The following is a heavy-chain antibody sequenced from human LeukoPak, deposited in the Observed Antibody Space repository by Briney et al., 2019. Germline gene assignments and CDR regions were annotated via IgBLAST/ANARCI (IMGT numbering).Heavy chain of an antibody. V-gene: IGHV1-2*02. Sequence: ASVKVSCKASGYTFTGYYMHWVRQAPGQGLEWMGWINPNSGGTNYAQKFQGRVTMTRDTSISTAYMELSRLRFDDTAVYYCARDPLIAVAGPPDWGQGTLVTVSS. D-gene: IGHD6-19*01. CDR3: ARDPLIAVAGPPD. J-gene: IGHJ4*02. CDR2: INPNSGGT. CDR1: GYTFTGYY.